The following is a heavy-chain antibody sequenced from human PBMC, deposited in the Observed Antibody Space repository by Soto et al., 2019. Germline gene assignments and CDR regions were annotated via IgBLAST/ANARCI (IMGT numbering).Heavy chain of an antibody. Sequence: PGESLKISCKGSGYSFTSYWIGWVRQMPGKGLEWMGIIYPGDSDTRYSPSFQGQVTISADKSISTAYLQWSSLKASDTAMYYCPRSLAGSYYYYGMDVWGHGTTVTVSS. CDR3: PRSLAGSYYYYGMDV. V-gene: IGHV5-51*01. D-gene: IGHD6-19*01. CDR1: GYSFTSYW. CDR2: IYPGDSDT. J-gene: IGHJ6*02.